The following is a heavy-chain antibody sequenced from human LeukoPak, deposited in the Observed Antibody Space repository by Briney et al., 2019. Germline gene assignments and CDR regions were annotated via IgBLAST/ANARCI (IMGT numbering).Heavy chain of an antibody. CDR3: ARGLRIGAFDI. CDR1: GYTFTSYA. J-gene: IGHJ3*02. D-gene: IGHD3-16*01. Sequence: ASVKVSCKASGYTFTSYAMHWVRQAPGQRLEWMGWINAGNGNTEYSQEFQGRVTITRDTSASTAYMELSSLRSEDMAVYYCARGLRIGAFDIWGQGTMVTVSS. CDR2: INAGNGNT. V-gene: IGHV1-3*03.